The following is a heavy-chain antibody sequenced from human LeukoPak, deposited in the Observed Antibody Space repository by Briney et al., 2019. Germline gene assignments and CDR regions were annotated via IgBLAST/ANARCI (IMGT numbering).Heavy chain of an antibody. CDR1: GGSTSGSSYY. Sequence: SETLSLTCTVSGGSTSGSSYYWGWIRQPPGKGLEWIGSIYYSGSTYYNPSLKSRVTISVDTSKNQFSLKLNSVTATDTAVYYCARASPGPVDSSGYYVYYYYGMDVWGQGTTVTVSS. CDR2: IYYSGST. D-gene: IGHD3-22*01. J-gene: IGHJ6*02. V-gene: IGHV4-39*02. CDR3: ARASPGPVDSSGYYVYYYYGMDV.